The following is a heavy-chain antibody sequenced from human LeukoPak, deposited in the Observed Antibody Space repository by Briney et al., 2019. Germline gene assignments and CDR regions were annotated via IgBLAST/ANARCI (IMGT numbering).Heavy chain of an antibody. D-gene: IGHD4-11*01. V-gene: IGHV4-4*07. CDR3: ARVAVTTDLYYYYYYYMDV. CDR1: GGSISSYY. Sequence: SETLSLTCTVSGGSISSYYWSWIRQPAGKGLEWIGRIYTSGSTNYNPSLKSRVTMSVDTSKNQFSLKLSSVTAADTAVYYCARVAVTTDLYYYYYYYMDVWGKGTTVTVPS. CDR2: IYTSGST. J-gene: IGHJ6*03.